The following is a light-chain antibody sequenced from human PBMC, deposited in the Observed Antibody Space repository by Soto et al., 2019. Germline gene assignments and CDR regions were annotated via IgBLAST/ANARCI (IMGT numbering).Light chain of an antibody. CDR2: TND. V-gene: IGLV1-47*02. CDR1: SSNIGSNY. CDR3: AAWDDSLRGWV. J-gene: IGLJ3*02. Sequence: QSVLTQPPSASGTPGQRVTISCSGSSSNIGSNYVYWYQQLPGTAPKLLIYTNDQRPSGVPDRFSGSKSGTSASLAISGLRSEDEADYYCAAWDDSLRGWVFDGGTKLTVL.